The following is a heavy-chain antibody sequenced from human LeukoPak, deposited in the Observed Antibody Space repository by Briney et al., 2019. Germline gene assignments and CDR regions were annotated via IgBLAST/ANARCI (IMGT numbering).Heavy chain of an antibody. V-gene: IGHV1-2*02. CDR2: INPNSGGT. D-gene: IGHD2-15*01. CDR3: ASICGGSCYDV. Sequence: GASVKVSCKASGYTFTGYYMHWVRQAPGQGLEWMGWINPNSGGTNYAQKFQGRVTMTRDTSISTAYMELNSLRAEDTAVYYCASICGGSCYDVWGKGTTVTISS. CDR1: GYTFTGYY. J-gene: IGHJ6*04.